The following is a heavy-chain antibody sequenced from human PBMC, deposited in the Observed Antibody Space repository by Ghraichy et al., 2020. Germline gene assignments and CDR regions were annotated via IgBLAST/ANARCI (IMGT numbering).Heavy chain of an antibody. V-gene: IGHV4-61*01. CDR3: ARDRGYCSSSDCYGRADYGMDV. D-gene: IGHD2-2*01. CDR1: GGSVSSGSYY. CDR2: VYYRGNT. J-gene: IGHJ6*02. Sequence: SETLSLTCTVSGGSVSSGSYYWTWIRQPPGGALEWIGYVYYRGNTNYNPSLKSRLTMSVDTSRNQFSLKLKSVTAADTAVYYCARDRGYCSSSDCYGRADYGMDVWGQGTTVIVSS.